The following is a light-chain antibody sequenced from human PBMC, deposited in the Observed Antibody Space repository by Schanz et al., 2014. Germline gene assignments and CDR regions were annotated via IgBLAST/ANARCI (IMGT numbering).Light chain of an antibody. V-gene: IGKV3-15*01. Sequence: IVMTQSPATLSVSPGETATLSCRASQSVGTNVVWRHQKAAQPPRLLIYDASTRATSVPARFSGSGSGTEFTLTITGLQSEDFAVYYCQHYQNPWTFGQGTRVEI. J-gene: IGKJ1*01. CDR1: QSVGTN. CDR2: DAS. CDR3: QHYQNPWT.